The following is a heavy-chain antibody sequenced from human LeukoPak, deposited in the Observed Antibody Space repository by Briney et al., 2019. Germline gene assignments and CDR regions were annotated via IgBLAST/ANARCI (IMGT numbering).Heavy chain of an antibody. V-gene: IGHV1-69*01. CDR2: VIPTFGTS. J-gene: IGHJ5*02. Sequence: AVKVSCKASGGTFNNFAVAWVRPAPGQGLEWMGGVIPTFGTSSTAQKFQGRVTITADLSTSTSYMELRALTFEDTAIYFCARGPARLSWGQGTLVTVSS. CDR3: ARGPARLS. CDR1: GGTFNNFA.